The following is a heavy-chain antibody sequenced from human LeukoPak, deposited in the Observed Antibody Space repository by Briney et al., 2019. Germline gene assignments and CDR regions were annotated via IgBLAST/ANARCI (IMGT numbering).Heavy chain of an antibody. J-gene: IGHJ6*03. CDR1: GFTFSNAW. CDR3: TTHIYDFWIRDYYYMDV. CDR2: VKSKTDGGTT. D-gene: IGHD3-3*01. V-gene: IGHV3-15*01. Sequence: SGGSLRLSCAASGFTFSNAWMTWIRQAPGKGLEWVGRVKSKTDGGTTDYAAPVKGRFTISRDDSKNTLYLQMNSLKTEDTAVYYCTTHIYDFWIRDYYYMDVWGKGTTVTVSS.